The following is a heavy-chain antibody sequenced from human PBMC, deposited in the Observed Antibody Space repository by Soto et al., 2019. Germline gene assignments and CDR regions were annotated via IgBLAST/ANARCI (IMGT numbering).Heavy chain of an antibody. CDR1: GFTFSSYS. V-gene: IGHV3-21*01. D-gene: IGHD3-16*02. CDR3: PTQIMIPFGEVIATGG. Sequence: GGSLRLSCAASGFTFSSYSMNWVRQAPGKGLEWVSSISRTSTYIYYADSVKGRFTISRDNAKNSLYLQMDSLRAGDTAVYYCPTQIMIPFGEVIATGGWDQGTLVTVSS. CDR2: ISRTSTYI. J-gene: IGHJ4*02.